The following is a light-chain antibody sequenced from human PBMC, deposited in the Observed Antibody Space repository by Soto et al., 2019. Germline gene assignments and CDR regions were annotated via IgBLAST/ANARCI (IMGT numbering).Light chain of an antibody. CDR2: DVF. Sequence: EIVLTQSPGTLSLSPGERATLSCRASQSVSNNYLAWYQQKPGQAPRLLIYDVFTRATGIPARFSGSGSGTDFTLTITSLEPEDFAVYSCQQRSDWPITFGQGTRLEIK. J-gene: IGKJ5*01. V-gene: IGKV3-11*01. CDR3: QQRSDWPIT. CDR1: QSVSNNY.